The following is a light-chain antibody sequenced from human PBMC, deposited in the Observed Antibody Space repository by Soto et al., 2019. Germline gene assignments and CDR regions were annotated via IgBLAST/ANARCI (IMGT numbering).Light chain of an antibody. Sequence: DIQMTQSPSTLSAAVGGRVTITCRASQSISSWLAWYQQKPGKAPKLLIYDASSLESGVPSRFSGSGSGADFTLTISSLEPEDFALYYCQQHINWPLTFGGGTKVDIK. CDR3: QQHINWPLT. J-gene: IGKJ4*01. CDR2: DAS. V-gene: IGKV1-5*01. CDR1: QSISSW.